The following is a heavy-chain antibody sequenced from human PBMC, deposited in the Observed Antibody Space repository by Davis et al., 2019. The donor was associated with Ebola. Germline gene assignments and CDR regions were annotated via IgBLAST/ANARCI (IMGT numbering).Heavy chain of an antibody. V-gene: IGHV3-33*01. CDR2: IWYDGSNK. Sequence: GESLKISCAASGFTFRSYGMHWVRQAPGKGLEWVAVIWYDGSNKYYADSVKGRFTISRDNSKNTLYLQMNSLRAEDTTVYYCASGKDYAFDYWGLGTLVTVSS. J-gene: IGHJ4*01. CDR3: ASGKDYAFDY. D-gene: IGHD4-17*01. CDR1: GFTFRSYG.